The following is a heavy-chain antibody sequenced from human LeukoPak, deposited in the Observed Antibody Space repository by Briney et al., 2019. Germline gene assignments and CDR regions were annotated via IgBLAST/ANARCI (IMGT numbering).Heavy chain of an antibody. D-gene: IGHD2/OR15-2a*01. Sequence: GSRRLSCTASGFSFSAYSMNWVRQAPGKGLEWVSFISSGSDNIQYEDSVRGRFTTSRDNAKNSLYLEMNSLRDEDTAVYYCAPDFNRGGRDHYWGQGTLVTVSS. V-gene: IGHV3-48*02. CDR3: APDFNRGGRDHY. J-gene: IGHJ4*02. CDR2: ISSGSDNI. CDR1: GFSFSAYS.